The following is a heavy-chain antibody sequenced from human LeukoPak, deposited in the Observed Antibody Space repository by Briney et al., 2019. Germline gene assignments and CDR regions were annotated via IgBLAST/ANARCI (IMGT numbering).Heavy chain of an antibody. Sequence: AGGSLRLSCAASGFTFSNYSMNWVRQAPGKGLEWVSSISSRSTYIYHADSVKGRFTISRDNAKNSLYLQMNSLRAEDTAVYYCARWGRDIVVVPAASSAYYYYYYMDVWGKGTTVTISS. V-gene: IGHV3-21*01. CDR3: ARWGRDIVVVPAASSAYYYYYYMDV. CDR1: GFTFSNYS. CDR2: ISSRSTYI. J-gene: IGHJ6*03. D-gene: IGHD2-2*01.